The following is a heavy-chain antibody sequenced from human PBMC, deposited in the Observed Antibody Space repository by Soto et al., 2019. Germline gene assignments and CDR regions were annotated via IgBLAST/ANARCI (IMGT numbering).Heavy chain of an antibody. Sequence: QVQLVQSGADVKKPGSSEKVSCKASGGSFGSSAISWVRQAPAQGLEWMGEIIPVFDKANYAQNFQGRLTITADEPTGTVFMQLSSLRSEDTAVYFCARLRRDWGDAFDLWGLGTVVTVSS. CDR1: GGSFGSSA. CDR3: ARLRRDWGDAFDL. V-gene: IGHV1-69*01. D-gene: IGHD3-16*01. J-gene: IGHJ3*01. CDR2: IIPVFDKA.